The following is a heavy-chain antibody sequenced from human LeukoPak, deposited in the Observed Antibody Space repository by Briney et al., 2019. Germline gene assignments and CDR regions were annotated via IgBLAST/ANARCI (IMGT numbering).Heavy chain of an antibody. Sequence: GGSLRLSCAASGFTFSSYAMSWVRQAPGKGLEWVSAISGSGGSTYYADSVKGRFTISRDNAKNSLYLQMNSLRAEDTAVYYCARDTIQLWFAYWGQGTLVTVSS. V-gene: IGHV3-23*01. CDR1: GFTFSSYA. D-gene: IGHD5-18*01. CDR2: ISGSGGST. CDR3: ARDTIQLWFAY. J-gene: IGHJ4*02.